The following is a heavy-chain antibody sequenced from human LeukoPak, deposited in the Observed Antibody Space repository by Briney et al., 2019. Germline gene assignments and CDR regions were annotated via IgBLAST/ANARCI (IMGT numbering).Heavy chain of an antibody. J-gene: IGHJ4*02. V-gene: IGHV5-51*01. Sequence: GESLKISCKGLGYSFSTYWNAWVRKRPGKGLEWMEIIYPGGSETRYDPSFQGQVTISADSSTSTAYLQWSSLRASDTATYYCARASRDGYNQNFDHWGQGTLVTVSS. D-gene: IGHD5-24*01. CDR3: ARASRDGYNQNFDH. CDR2: IYPGGSET. CDR1: GYSFSTYW.